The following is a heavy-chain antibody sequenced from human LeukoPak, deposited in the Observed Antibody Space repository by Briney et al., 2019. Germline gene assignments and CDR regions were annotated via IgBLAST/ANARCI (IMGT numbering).Heavy chain of an antibody. Sequence: QTSETLSLTCTVSGYSISSGYYWGWIRQPPGKGLEWIGNIYHSGSTYYNPSLKSRVTISVDTSKNQFSLKLSSVTAADTAVYYCARASEDYYYYYMDVWGKGTTVTISS. CDR2: IYHSGST. CDR3: ARASEDYYYYYMDV. CDR1: GYSISSGYY. V-gene: IGHV4-38-2*02. J-gene: IGHJ6*03. D-gene: IGHD1-14*01.